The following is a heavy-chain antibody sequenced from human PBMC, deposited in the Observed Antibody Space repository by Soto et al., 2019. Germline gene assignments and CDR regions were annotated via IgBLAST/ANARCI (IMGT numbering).Heavy chain of an antibody. J-gene: IGHJ4*02. CDR2: INAYNGNT. Sequence: QVQLVQSGAEVKKPGASVKVSCKASGYTFTSYGISWVRQAPGQGLEGMGGINAYNGNTNYAQKPQGRVTMTTDTSTSTAYMALRSLRSDDTAVYYCARDPVAGTYFAYWGQGAVVTVSS. V-gene: IGHV1-18*01. CDR1: GYTFTSYG. CDR3: ARDPVAGTYFAY. D-gene: IGHD6-19*01.